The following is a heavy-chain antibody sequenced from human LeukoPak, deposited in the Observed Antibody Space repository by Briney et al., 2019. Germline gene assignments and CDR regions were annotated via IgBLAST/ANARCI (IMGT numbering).Heavy chain of an antibody. D-gene: IGHD5/OR15-5a*01. CDR2: IWYDGSNK. CDR3: ASLYSVFDY. V-gene: IGHV3-33*01. Sequence: GGSLRLSCAASGFTFSSYGMHWVRQAPGKGLEWVAVIWYDGSNKYYADSVKGRFTISRDSSKNTLYLQMNSLRAEDTAVYYCASLYSVFDYWGQGTLVTVSS. CDR1: GFTFSSYG. J-gene: IGHJ4*02.